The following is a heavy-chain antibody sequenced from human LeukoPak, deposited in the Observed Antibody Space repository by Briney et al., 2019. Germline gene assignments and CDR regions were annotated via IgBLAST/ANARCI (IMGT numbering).Heavy chain of an antibody. D-gene: IGHD3-3*01. CDR2: IYPGDSDT. CDR3: ARAPTIFGVVLDY. Sequence: GESLKISCKGSGYSFTSYWIAWVRQMPGKGLEWMGIIYPGDSDTRYSPSFQDQVTISAAKSISTAYLQWSSLKASDTAMYYCARAPTIFGVVLDYWGQGTLVTVSS. J-gene: IGHJ4*02. V-gene: IGHV5-51*01. CDR1: GYSFTSYW.